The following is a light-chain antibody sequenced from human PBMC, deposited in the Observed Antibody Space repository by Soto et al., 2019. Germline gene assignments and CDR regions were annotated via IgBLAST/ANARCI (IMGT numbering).Light chain of an antibody. V-gene: IGKV3-15*01. CDR2: DAL. Sequence: EIVLTQSPVTLSLSPGERASISCRASQGIDSYLAWYQQKPGQAPRLLIYDALNRATGIPARFSGSGSGTEFTLTISSLQSEDFAVYYCQQYNNWPPITFGQGTRLEI. CDR3: QQYNNWPPIT. CDR1: QGIDSY. J-gene: IGKJ5*01.